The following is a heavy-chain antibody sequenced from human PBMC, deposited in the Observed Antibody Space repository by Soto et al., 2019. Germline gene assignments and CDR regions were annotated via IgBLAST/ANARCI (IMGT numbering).Heavy chain of an antibody. V-gene: IGHV3-43*01. CDR1: GFTFDDYA. J-gene: IGHJ4*02. Sequence: EVQLVESGGVVVQPGGSLRLSCAASGFTFDDYAMQWVRQAPGKGLEWVSIISWDASYTYYADSVKGRFTVSRGNTKNSLYLQMTSLRTEDTAFYFGAKVGRGGSTYLDDWGQGTRVTVSS. D-gene: IGHD2-15*01. CDR3: AKVGRGGSTYLDD. CDR2: ISWDASYT.